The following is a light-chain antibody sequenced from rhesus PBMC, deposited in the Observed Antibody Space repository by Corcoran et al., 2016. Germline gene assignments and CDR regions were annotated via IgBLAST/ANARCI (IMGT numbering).Light chain of an antibody. J-gene: IGKJ4*01. V-gene: IGKV1-43*02. Sequence: DTQMTQSPSSLSASAGDRVTITRRASQGICTYINWYQQKPGKAPKGLIYKASSSVSGVPSRFSGSGSGTDFTLSLDSLQPEDFATYYCLQYNSDPLTFGGGTKVE. CDR2: KAS. CDR3: LQYNSDPLT. CDR1: QGICTY.